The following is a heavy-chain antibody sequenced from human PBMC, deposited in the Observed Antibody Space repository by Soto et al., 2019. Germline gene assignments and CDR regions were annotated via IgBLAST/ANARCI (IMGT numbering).Heavy chain of an antibody. CDR3: ARVCLKYLRMSDP. D-gene: IGHD6-6*01. V-gene: IGHV1-3*01. J-gene: IGHJ5*02. Sequence: ASVKVSCKASGYTFRSYGIQWVRQAPGQSLEWMGWINDDNGDTKYSQNFQDRDTITRDSAANSVYMELSSLTTEDTAVYYCARVCLKYLRMSDPGGQGSLVTVSP. CDR2: INDDNGDT. CDR1: GYTFRSYG.